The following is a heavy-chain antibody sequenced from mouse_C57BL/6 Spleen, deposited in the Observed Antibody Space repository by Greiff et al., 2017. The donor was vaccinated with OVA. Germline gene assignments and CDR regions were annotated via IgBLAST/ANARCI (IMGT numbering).Heavy chain of an antibody. V-gene: IGHV1-18*01. CDR1: GYTFTDYN. J-gene: IGHJ4*01. D-gene: IGHD2-4*01. CDR2: INPNNGGT. CDR3: ARERADYDGAMDY. Sequence: VQLQQSGPELVKPGASVKIPCKASGYTFTDYNMDWVKQSHGKSLEWIGDINPNNGGTIYNQKFKGKATLTVDKSSSTAYMELRSLTSEDTAVYYCARERADYDGAMDYWGQGTSVTVSS.